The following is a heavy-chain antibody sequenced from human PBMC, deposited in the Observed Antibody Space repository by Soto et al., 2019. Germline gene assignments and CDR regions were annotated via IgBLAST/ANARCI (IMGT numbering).Heavy chain of an antibody. V-gene: IGHV3-23*01. J-gene: IGHJ5*02. CDR1: GFTFSSYA. CDR3: AKDRARLWFGERLNWLDP. CDR2: ISGSGGST. D-gene: IGHD3-10*01. Sequence: GGSLRLSCAASGFTFSSYAMSWVRQAPGKGLEWVSAISGSGGSTYYADSVKGRFTISRDNSKNTLYLQMNSLRAEDTAVYYCAKDRARLWFGERLNWLDPWGQGTLVTVS.